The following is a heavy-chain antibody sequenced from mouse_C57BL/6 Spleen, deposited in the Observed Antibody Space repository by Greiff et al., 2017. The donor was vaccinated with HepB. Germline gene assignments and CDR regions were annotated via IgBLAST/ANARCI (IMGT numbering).Heavy chain of an antibody. CDR2: FHPYNDDT. D-gene: IGHD1-1*01. CDR1: GYTFTTYP. CDR3: ARGDYYGSSHWYFDV. J-gene: IGHJ1*03. Sequence: QVQLKESGAELVKPGASVKMSCKASGYTFTTYPIEWMKQNHGKSLEWIGNFHPYNDDTKYNEKFKGKATLTVEKSSSTVYLELSRLTSDDSAVYYCARGDYYGSSHWYFDVWGTGTTVTVSS. V-gene: IGHV1-47*01.